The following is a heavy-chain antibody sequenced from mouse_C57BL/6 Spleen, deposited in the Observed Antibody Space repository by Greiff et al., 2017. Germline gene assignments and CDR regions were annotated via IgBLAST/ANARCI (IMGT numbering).Heavy chain of an antibody. J-gene: IGHJ4*01. CDR2: ISSGSSTI. Sequence: EVKLVESGGGLVKPGGSLKLSCAASGFTFSDYGMHWVRQAPEKGLEWVAYISSGSSTIYYADTVKGRFTISRDNAKNTLFLQMTSLRSEDTAMYYCAKPNYYGSRDARDYWGQGTSVTVSS. CDR1: GFTFSDYG. V-gene: IGHV5-17*01. CDR3: AKPNYYGSRDARDY. D-gene: IGHD1-1*01.